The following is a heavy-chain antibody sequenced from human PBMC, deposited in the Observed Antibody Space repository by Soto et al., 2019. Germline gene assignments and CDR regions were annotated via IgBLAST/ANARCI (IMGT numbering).Heavy chain of an antibody. CDR2: ISYDGSNK. V-gene: IGHV3-30-3*01. Sequence: QVQLVESGGGVVQPGRSLRLSCAASGFTFSSYAMHWVRQAPGKGLEWVAVISYDGSNKYYAYSVKGRFTISRDNSKNTLYLQMNSLRAEDTAVYYCASIRGSSWPRGRAVADYYYYGMDVWGQGTTVTVSS. CDR3: ASIRGSSWPRGRAVADYYYYGMDV. CDR1: GFTFSSYA. D-gene: IGHD6-13*01. J-gene: IGHJ6*02.